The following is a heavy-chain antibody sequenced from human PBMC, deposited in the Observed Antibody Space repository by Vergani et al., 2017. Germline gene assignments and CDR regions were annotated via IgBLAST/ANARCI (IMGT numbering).Heavy chain of an antibody. J-gene: IGHJ3*02. V-gene: IGHV4-34*01. CDR2: INHSGST. D-gene: IGHD2-21*01. CDR3: ARGGAYCGGDCPNDAFDI. CDR1: GGSFSGYY. Sequence: QVQLQQWGAGLLKPSETLSLTCAVYGGSFSGYYWSWIRQPPGKGLEWIGEINHSGSTNYNPSLKSRVTISVDTSKNQFSLQLNSVTPEDTAVYYCARGGAYCGGDCPNDAFDIWGQGTMVTVSS.